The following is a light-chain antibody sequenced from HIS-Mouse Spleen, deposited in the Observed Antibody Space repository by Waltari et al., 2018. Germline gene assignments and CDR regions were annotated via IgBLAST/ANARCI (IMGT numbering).Light chain of an antibody. Sequence: SYELTHPPSVAVSPGQTARITCSGGALPKKYAYWYQQKSGQAPVLVIYEDSKRPSGIPERFSGSSSGTMATLTISGAQVEDEADYYCYSTDSSGNHRVFGGGTKLTVL. CDR2: EDS. CDR1: ALPKKY. V-gene: IGLV3-10*01. J-gene: IGLJ2*01. CDR3: YSTDSSGNHRV.